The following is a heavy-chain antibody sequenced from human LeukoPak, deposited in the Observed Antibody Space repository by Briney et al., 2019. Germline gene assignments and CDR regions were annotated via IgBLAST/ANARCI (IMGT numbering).Heavy chain of an antibody. Sequence: GGSLRLSCAASGFTFSSYAMSWVRQTPGKGLEWVSVISGTGGSTYYADSVKGRVTISRDNSKNTLYLQMNSLRADDTAVYYCAKEIYGDSTGGRFQHWGQGTLVTVSS. J-gene: IGHJ1*01. CDR2: ISGTGGST. CDR1: GFTFSSYA. V-gene: IGHV3-23*01. D-gene: IGHD4-17*01. CDR3: AKEIYGDSTGGRFQH.